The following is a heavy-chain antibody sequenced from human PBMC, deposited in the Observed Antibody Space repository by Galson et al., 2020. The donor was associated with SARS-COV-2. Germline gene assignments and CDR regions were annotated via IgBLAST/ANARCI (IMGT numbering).Heavy chain of an antibody. CDR1: GGSISSGSYY. Sequence: SQTLSLTCTVSGGSISSGSYYWSWIRQPAGTGLEWIGRIYTSGSTNYNPPLKSRVTISVDTSKNQFSLKLSSVTAADTAVYYCARESRWELYFDYWGPGTRVTV. J-gene: IGHJ4*03. CDR3: ARESRWELYFDY. V-gene: IGHV4-61*02. CDR2: IYTSGST. D-gene: IGHD1-26*01.